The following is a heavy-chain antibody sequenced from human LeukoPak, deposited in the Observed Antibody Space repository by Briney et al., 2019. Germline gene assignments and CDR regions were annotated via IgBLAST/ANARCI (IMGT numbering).Heavy chain of an antibody. V-gene: IGHV1-69*13. CDR2: IIPIFGTA. Sequence: SVKVSCKASGGTFSSYAISWVRQAPGQGLEWMGGIIPIFGTADYAQKFQGRVTTTADESTSTAYMELSSLRSEDTAVYYCASGVGGVVTTPFDYWGQGTLVTVSS. J-gene: IGHJ4*02. D-gene: IGHD3-3*01. CDR1: GGTFSSYA. CDR3: ASGVGGVVTTPFDY.